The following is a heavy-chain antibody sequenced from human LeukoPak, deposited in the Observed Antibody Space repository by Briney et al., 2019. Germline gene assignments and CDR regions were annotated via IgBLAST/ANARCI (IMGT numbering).Heavy chain of an antibody. CDR3: ARDFAPYDILTGYYPLYNWFDP. CDR2: ISAYNGNT. Sequence: ASVKVSCKASGYTFTSYGISWVRQAPGQGLEWMGWISAYNGNTNYAQKLQGRVTMTTDTSTSTAYMELRSLRSDDTAVYYCARDFAPYDILTGYYPLYNWFDPWGQGTLVTVSS. J-gene: IGHJ5*02. CDR1: GYTFTSYG. D-gene: IGHD3-9*01. V-gene: IGHV1-18*01.